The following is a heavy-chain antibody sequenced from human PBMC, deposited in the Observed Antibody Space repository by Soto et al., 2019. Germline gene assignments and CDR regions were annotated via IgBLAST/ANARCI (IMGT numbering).Heavy chain of an antibody. CDR1: GGTFSSYT. D-gene: IGHD1-26*01. CDR2: IIPILGIA. Sequence: QVQLVQSGAEVKKPGSSVKVSCKASGGTFSSYTISWVRQAPGQGLEWMGRIIPILGIANYAQKFQGRVTITADKSTSPAYKELSSLRSEDTAVYYCARGSTGWGLRIWGRGTMVTVSS. V-gene: IGHV1-69*02. CDR3: ARGSTGWGLRI. J-gene: IGHJ3*02.